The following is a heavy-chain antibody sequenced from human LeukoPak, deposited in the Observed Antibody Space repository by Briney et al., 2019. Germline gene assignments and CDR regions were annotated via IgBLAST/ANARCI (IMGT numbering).Heavy chain of an antibody. CDR2: INPSGGSI. V-gene: IGHV1-46*01. CDR3: AGVSTYGDYDY. J-gene: IGHJ4*02. CDR1: GFSFTSDQ. Sequence: ASVKVSCKASGFSFTSDQMHWVRQAPGQGLELIGKINPSGGSISYAQKFQGRVTVTRDTSTSTVYMDLSSLRAEDTAVYYCAGVSTYGDYDYWGQGTVVTVSS. D-gene: IGHD4-17*01.